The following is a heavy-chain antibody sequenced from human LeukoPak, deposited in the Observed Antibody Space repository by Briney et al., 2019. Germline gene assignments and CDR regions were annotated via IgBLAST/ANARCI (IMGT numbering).Heavy chain of an antibody. V-gene: IGHV5-51*01. CDR3: ARYKQWPKTSFDP. J-gene: IGHJ5*02. D-gene: IGHD6-19*01. CDR1: GYSFASYW. Sequence: GESLKISCKGSGYSFASYWIGWVRQMPGKGLEWMGIIYPGDSDTRYSPSFQGQVTISADKSISTAYLQWSSLKASDTAMYYCARYKQWPKTSFDPWGQGTLVTVSS. CDR2: IYPGDSDT.